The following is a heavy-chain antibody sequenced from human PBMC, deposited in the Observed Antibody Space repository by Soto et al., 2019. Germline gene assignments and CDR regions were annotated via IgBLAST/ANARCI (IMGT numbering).Heavy chain of an antibody. D-gene: IGHD2-15*01. Sequence: VQLVESGGGLVKPGGSLRLSCAASGFTFSSYSMNWVRQAPGKGLEWVSSISSSSSYIYYADSVKGRFTISRDNAKNSLYLQMNSLRAEDTAVYYCARAHLSYCSGGSCYLGNYWGQGTLVTVSS. CDR1: GFTFSSYS. CDR2: ISSSSSYI. V-gene: IGHV3-21*01. J-gene: IGHJ4*02. CDR3: ARAHLSYCSGGSCYLGNY.